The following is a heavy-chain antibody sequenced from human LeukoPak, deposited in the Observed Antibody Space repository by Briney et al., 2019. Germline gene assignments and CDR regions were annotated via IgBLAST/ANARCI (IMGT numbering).Heavy chain of an antibody. CDR3: ARDKGPVAGTGVGSFDH. V-gene: IGHV1-2*02. CDR1: GYTFTDYF. CDR2: ITPKSGGT. J-gene: IGHJ4*02. Sequence: GASVKVSCKASGYTFTDYFIHWVRQAPGQGLEWMGWITPKSGGTNYAQKFQGRVTITRDPSISTAYMELSSLRSDDTAVYFCARDKGPVAGTGVGSFDHWGQGTLVTASS. D-gene: IGHD6-19*01.